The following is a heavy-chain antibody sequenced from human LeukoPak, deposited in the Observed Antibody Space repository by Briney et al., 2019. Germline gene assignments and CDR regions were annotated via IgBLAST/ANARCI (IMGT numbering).Heavy chain of an antibody. D-gene: IGHD2-15*01. CDR1: GGSISSYY. CDR2: VSYSGST. J-gene: IGHJ4*02. V-gene: IGHV4-59*01. Sequence: SETLSLTCTVSGGSISSYYWSWIRQPPGKGLEWVGYVSYSGSTNFNPSLQSRVTISVDTSKNQFSLKLSSVTAADTATYYCASSGYCSGNSCYLNPLDYWGQGTLVTVSS. CDR3: ASSGYCSGNSCYLNPLDY.